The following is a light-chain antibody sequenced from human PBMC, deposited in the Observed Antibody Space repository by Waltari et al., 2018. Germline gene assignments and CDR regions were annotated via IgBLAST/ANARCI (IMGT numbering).Light chain of an antibody. Sequence: VVLTQSPLSLPVTLGQSASVSCSPTQSLVHSDGNTYFNWFQPRPVQSPRRLIYKVSSRDSGVPDRFSGSGSGTDFTLTISRVEAEDVGVYYCFQGTHCPPAFGPGTKVDIK. V-gene: IGKV2-30*02. CDR2: KVS. J-gene: IGKJ3*01. CDR3: FQGTHCPPA. CDR1: QSLVHSDGNTY.